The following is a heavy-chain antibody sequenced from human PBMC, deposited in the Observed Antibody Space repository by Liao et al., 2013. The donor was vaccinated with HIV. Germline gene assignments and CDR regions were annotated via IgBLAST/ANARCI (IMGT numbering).Heavy chain of an antibody. J-gene: IGHJ6*03. D-gene: IGHD4-17*01. Sequence: QVQMRESGPGLVKPSETLSLTCSVSGGSIKSIYYYWSWIRQPPGKGLEWIGYIYYNGEAYSSPSLASRTSMSLDTSKNQFSLMLSSVTAADTAVYYCARVVRGDTYYYYMDVWGKGTTVAVSS. CDR3: ARVVRGDTYYYYMDV. CDR2: IYYNGEA. CDR1: GGSIKSIYYY. V-gene: IGHV4-30-4*01.